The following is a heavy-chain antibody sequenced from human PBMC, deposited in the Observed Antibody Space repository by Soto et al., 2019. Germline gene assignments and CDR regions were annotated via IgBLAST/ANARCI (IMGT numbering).Heavy chain of an antibody. J-gene: IGHJ4*02. Sequence: GGSLRLSCAASGFIFSSYGMHWVRQAPGKGLEWVAVIWYDGSNKYYADSVKGRFTISRDNSKNTLYLQMNSLRAEDTAVYYCARGYYYDSSGYYYFDYWGQGTLVTVSS. D-gene: IGHD3-22*01. CDR3: ARGYYYDSSGYYYFDY. CDR1: GFIFSSYG. CDR2: IWYDGSNK. V-gene: IGHV3-33*01.